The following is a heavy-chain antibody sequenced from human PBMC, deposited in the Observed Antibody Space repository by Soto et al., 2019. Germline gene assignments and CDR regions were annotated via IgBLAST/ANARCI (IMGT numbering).Heavy chain of an antibody. J-gene: IGHJ4*02. CDR2: ISAYNGNT. D-gene: IGHD3-10*01. V-gene: IGHV1-18*01. Sequence: ASVKVSCKASGYMFVTYGINWVRQAPGQGLEWMGWISAYNGNTKYAQNLQGRVTMTTDASTSTAYMEMRSLRSDDTAVYYCARDLDGSGSYYTDYWGPGTLVTVSS. CDR3: ARDLDGSGSYYTDY. CDR1: GYMFVTYG.